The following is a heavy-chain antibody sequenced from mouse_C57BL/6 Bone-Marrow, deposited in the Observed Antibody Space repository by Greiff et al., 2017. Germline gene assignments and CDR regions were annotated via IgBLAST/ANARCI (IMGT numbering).Heavy chain of an antibody. CDR1: GYNITDDS. Sequence: EVQLQESGAELVRPGASVKLSCTASGYNITDDSMHWVKQRPEQGLEWIGWIDPENGDTEYAAKFQGKATLTADTSSNTAYQQLSSLTSEDTAVYYYSTVYDGYPYYAMDYWGQGTSVTVSS. J-gene: IGHJ4*01. CDR3: STVYDGYPYYAMDY. CDR2: IDPENGDT. D-gene: IGHD2-3*01. V-gene: IGHV14-4*01.